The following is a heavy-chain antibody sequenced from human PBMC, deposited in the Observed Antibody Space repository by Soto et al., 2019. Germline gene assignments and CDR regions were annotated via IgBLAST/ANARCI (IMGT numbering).Heavy chain of an antibody. J-gene: IGHJ6*02. CDR3: ARDHYGSGSSDYYGMDD. D-gene: IGHD3-10*01. CDR2: ISSSGSTI. Sequence: GGSLRLSCAASGFTFSSYEMNWVRQAPGKGLEWVSYISSSGSTIYYADSVKGRFTISRDNAKNSLYLQMNSLRAEDTAVYYCARDHYGSGSSDYYGMDDWGQCTTVTVSS. CDR1: GFTFSSYE. V-gene: IGHV3-48*03.